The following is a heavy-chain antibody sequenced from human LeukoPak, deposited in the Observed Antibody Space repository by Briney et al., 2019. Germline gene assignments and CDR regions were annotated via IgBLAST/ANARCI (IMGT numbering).Heavy chain of an antibody. V-gene: IGHV1-69*02. Sequence: SVKVSCKASGGTFSSYTISWVRQAPGQGLEWMGRIIPILGIANYAQKFQGRVTITTDESTSTAYMELSSLRSEDTAVYYCASSPVLMVYAFDYWGQGTLVTVSS. J-gene: IGHJ4*02. CDR1: GGTFSSYT. D-gene: IGHD2-8*01. CDR3: ASSPVLMVYAFDY. CDR2: IIPILGIA.